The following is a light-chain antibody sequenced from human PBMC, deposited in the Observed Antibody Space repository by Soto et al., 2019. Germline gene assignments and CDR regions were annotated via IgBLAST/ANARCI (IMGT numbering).Light chain of an antibody. CDR2: EVS. V-gene: IGLV2-14*01. CDR3: SSYTSRITYV. CDR1: SSDVGGYNY. Sequence: QSALTQPASVSGSPGQSITISCTGTSSDVGGYNYVSWYQQHPGKAPKLMIYEVSNRPSGVSIRFSGSTSGNTASLTISGRQAADQDDYYCSSYTSRITYVFGTGTKVTVL. J-gene: IGLJ1*01.